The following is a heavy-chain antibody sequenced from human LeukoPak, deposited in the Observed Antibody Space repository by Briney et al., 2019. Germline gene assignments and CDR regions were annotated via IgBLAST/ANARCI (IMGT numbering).Heavy chain of an antibody. Sequence: GGSLRLSCAASGFTFSSYAMHWVRQAPGKGLEWVAVISYDGSNKYYADSVKGRFTISRDNSKNTLYLQMNSLRAEDTAVYYYAREMAAAGNYYYYGMDVWGQGTTVTVSS. CDR1: GFTFSSYA. CDR2: ISYDGSNK. D-gene: IGHD6-13*01. V-gene: IGHV3-30*04. J-gene: IGHJ6*02. CDR3: AREMAAAGNYYYYGMDV.